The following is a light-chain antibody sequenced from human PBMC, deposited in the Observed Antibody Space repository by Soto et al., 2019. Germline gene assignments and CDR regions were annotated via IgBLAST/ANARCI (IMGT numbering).Light chain of an antibody. Sequence: EIVLTQSPGTLSLSPGERATLSCRASQSVSSIYLAWYQQKPGQAPRLLIYGASSRATGNPDRFSGSGSGTASTLTISRLEAEDFAVYYCQQYGSSRWTGGQGTKVEI. CDR2: GAS. J-gene: IGKJ1*01. V-gene: IGKV3-20*01. CDR3: QQYGSSRWT. CDR1: QSVSSIY.